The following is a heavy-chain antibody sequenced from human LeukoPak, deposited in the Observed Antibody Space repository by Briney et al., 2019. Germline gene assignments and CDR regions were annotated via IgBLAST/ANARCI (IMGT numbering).Heavy chain of an antibody. Sequence: SETLSLTCTVSGDSISSGSYYWSWIRQPAGKGLEWIGRIYTTGSTNYSPSLKSRVTISLDTSKDHFSLKLSSVTAADTALYYCARYHSRSHEGWIDPWGQGALVTVSS. CDR3: ARYHSRSHEGWIDP. V-gene: IGHV4-61*02. CDR2: IYTTGST. J-gene: IGHJ5*02. D-gene: IGHD3-10*01. CDR1: GDSISSGSYY.